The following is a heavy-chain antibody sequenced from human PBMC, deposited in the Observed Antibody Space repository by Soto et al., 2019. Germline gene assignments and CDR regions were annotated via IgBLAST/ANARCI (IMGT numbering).Heavy chain of an antibody. CDR1: GFTFSSYA. CDR2: ISYDGSNK. D-gene: IGHD5-18*01. J-gene: IGHJ3*02. Sequence: PGGSLRLSCAASGFTFSSYAMHWVRQAPGKGLEWVAVISYDGSNKYYADSVKGRFTISRDNSKNTLFLQVNRLRAEDTAVYYCAKQYSYGYDNAFDIWGQGTMVTVSS. V-gene: IGHV3-30-3*02. CDR3: AKQYSYGYDNAFDI.